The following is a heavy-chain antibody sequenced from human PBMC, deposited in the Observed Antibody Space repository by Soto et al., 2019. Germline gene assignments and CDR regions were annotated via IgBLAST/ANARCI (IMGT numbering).Heavy chain of an antibody. V-gene: IGHV1-8*01. J-gene: IGHJ3*02. D-gene: IGHD3-9*01. CDR2: MNPNSGNT. CDR3: ARGGLRGYHILTGYYRAPHDAFDI. Sequence: EASVKVSCKASGYTFTSYDINWVRQATGQGLEWMGWMNPNSGNTGYAQKFQGRVTMTRNTSISTAYMELSSLRSEDTAVYYCARGGLRGYHILTGYYRAPHDAFDIWGHGTMVTVSS. CDR1: GYTFTSYD.